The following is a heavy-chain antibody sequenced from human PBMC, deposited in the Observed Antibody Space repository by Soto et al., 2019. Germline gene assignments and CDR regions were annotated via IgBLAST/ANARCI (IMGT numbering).Heavy chain of an antibody. J-gene: IGHJ4*02. CDR2: IYWDDDE. Sequence: QINLKESGPTLVKPTQTLTLTCSFSGFSLTTAGVGVGWVRQSPGEALEWLALIYWDDDESYSPSLKTRLTITKDTSKNQVVLKMTNMAPVDTATYYCAHSRNLITEDAQVGDFDYWGQGTLVNVSS. CDR1: GFSLTTAGVG. CDR3: AHSRNLITEDAQVGDFDY. D-gene: IGHD3-10*01. V-gene: IGHV2-5*02.